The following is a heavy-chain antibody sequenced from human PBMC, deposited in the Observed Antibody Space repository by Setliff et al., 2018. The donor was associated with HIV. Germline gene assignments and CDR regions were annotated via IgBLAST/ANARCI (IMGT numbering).Heavy chain of an antibody. D-gene: IGHD2-2*01. V-gene: IGHV4-4*08. Sequence: SETLSLTCSVSSGSMTGHYWTWVRQPPGKGLEWIGYLHSLGSPRVSDTPNYSPSLKSRITISLGTSKRQFSLTMTSVTAADTAVYYCARGLSSQTYWGTRPLGLDYWGQGSLVTVSS. J-gene: IGHJ4*01. CDR1: SGSMTGHY. CDR3: ARGLSSQTYWGTRPLGLDY. CDR2: LHSLGSPRVSDTP.